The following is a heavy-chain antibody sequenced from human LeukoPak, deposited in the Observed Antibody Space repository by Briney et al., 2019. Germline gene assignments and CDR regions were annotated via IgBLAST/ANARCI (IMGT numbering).Heavy chain of an antibody. Sequence: SETLSLTCTVSGGSISSYYWSWIRQPAGKGLEWIGRIYTSGRTNYKPSLKSRVTMSVDTSKNQFSLKLSSVTAADTAVYYCAREMTYYYDSSGYYYGSFDYWGQGTLVTVSS. CDR1: GGSISSYY. J-gene: IGHJ4*02. D-gene: IGHD3-22*01. CDR2: IYTSGRT. V-gene: IGHV4-4*07. CDR3: AREMTYYYDSSGYYYGSFDY.